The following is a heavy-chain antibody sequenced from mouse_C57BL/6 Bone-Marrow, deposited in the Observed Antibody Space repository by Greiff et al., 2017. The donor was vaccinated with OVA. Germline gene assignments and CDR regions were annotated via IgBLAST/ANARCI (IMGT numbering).Heavy chain of an antibody. J-gene: IGHJ1*03. CDR2: IWGVGST. D-gene: IGHD1-1*01. Sequence: VQLVESGPGLVAPSQSLSISCTVSGFSLTSYGVHWVRQTPGQGLEWLGVIWGVGSTNYNSALKSRLSIIKENSKSQASLKMNSLQTDDTAMYYCAREGVYYGSSSFYWYFDVWGTGTTVTVSA. CDR3: AREGVYYGSSSFYWYFDV. CDR1: GFSLTSYG. V-gene: IGHV2-6*01.